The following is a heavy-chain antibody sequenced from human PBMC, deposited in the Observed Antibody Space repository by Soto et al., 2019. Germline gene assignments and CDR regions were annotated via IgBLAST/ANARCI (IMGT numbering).Heavy chain of an antibody. CDR3: ASPDVVMNY. V-gene: IGHV3-48*01. J-gene: IGHJ4*02. Sequence: PGGSLRLSCVASGLPFRSYAMNWVRQAPGKGLEWISSITRSSVTTYCADSVKGRFTISRDNAKNSLFLQMDSLTSDDTAVYYCASPDVVMNYWGRGTLVTVSS. D-gene: IGHD2-15*01. CDR2: ITRSSVTT. CDR1: GLPFRSYA.